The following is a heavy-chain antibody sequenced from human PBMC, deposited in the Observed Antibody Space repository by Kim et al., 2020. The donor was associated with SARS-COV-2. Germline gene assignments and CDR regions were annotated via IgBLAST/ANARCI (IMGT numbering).Heavy chain of an antibody. J-gene: IGHJ6*02. D-gene: IGHD6-13*01. CDR3: AIDSSSWYYYYGMDV. Sequence: DAVRGRFPIHRDNAQNSLYLQMNSLRAEDTAVYYCAIDSSSWYYYYGMDVWGQGTTVTVSS. V-gene: IGHV3-21*01.